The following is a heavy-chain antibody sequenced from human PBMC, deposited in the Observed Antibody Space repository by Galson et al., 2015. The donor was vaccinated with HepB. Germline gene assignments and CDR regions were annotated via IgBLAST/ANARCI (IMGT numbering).Heavy chain of an antibody. CDR3: ARDPSQYSSGWKVLGLGDY. D-gene: IGHD6-19*01. V-gene: IGHV1-69*04. Sequence: SVKVSCKASGGTFSSYTISWVRQAPGQGLEWMGRIIPILGIANYAQKFQGRVTITADKSTSTAYMELSSLRSEDTAVYYCARDPSQYSSGWKVLGLGDYWGQGTLVTVSS. J-gene: IGHJ4*02. CDR2: IIPILGIA. CDR1: GGTFSSYT.